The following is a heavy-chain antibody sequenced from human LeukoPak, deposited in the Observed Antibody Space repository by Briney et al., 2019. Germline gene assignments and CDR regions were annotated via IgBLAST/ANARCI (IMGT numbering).Heavy chain of an antibody. CDR3: AKGGYYDSSGYSY. J-gene: IGHJ4*02. Sequence: GGSLRLSCAASGFTFSSHAMSWVRQAPGKGLEWVSAISGSGGSTYYADSVKGRFTISRDNSKNPLYLQMNSLRAEDTAVYYCAKGGYYDSSGYSYWGQGTLVTVSS. CDR1: GFTFSSHA. D-gene: IGHD3-22*01. CDR2: ISGSGGST. V-gene: IGHV3-23*01.